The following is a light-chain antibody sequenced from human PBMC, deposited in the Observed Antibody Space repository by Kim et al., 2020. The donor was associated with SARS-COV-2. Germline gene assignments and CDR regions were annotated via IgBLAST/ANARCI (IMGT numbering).Light chain of an antibody. CDR3: QQYYSTPVT. J-gene: IGKJ1*01. CDR1: QSVLYSSNNQNY. CDR2: WAS. V-gene: IGKV4-1*01. Sequence: DIVMTQSPDSLAVSLGARATINCKSSQSVLYSSNNQNYLTWYQQKPGQPPKLLIYWASTRESGVPDRFSGSGSGTDFTLTISSLQAEDVAVYYCQQYYSTPVTFGQGTKVDIK.